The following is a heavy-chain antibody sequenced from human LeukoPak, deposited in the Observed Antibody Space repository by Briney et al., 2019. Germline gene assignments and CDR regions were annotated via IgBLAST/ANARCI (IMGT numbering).Heavy chain of an antibody. D-gene: IGHD4-17*01. CDR3: AKDPSGEGDYEEYFDY. Sequence: PRGSLRLSCAASGFTFSSYGMHWVRQAPGKGLEWVAVISYDGSNKYYADSVKGRFTISRDNSKNTLYLQMNSLRAEDTAVYYCAKDPSGEGDYEEYFDYWGQGTLVTVSS. V-gene: IGHV3-30*18. CDR2: ISYDGSNK. CDR1: GFTFSSYG. J-gene: IGHJ4*02.